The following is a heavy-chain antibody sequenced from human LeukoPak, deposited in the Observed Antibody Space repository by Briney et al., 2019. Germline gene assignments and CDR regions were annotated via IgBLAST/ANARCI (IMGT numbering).Heavy chain of an antibody. D-gene: IGHD4-23*01. CDR2: IDPNGGT. CDR1: GGSFSGYH. Sequence: SETLSLTCAVYGGSFSGYHWTWIRQPPGKGLEWIGEIDPNGGTHYKPSPKSRVTMSLDTSKNHFSLKLSSVTAADTAVYYCGRGQQVRWPPPIYWGQGTLVTVSS. V-gene: IGHV4-34*01. CDR3: GRGQQVRWPPPIY. J-gene: IGHJ4*02.